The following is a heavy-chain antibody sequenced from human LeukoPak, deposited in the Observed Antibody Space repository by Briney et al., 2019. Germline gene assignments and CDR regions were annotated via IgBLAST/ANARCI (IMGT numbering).Heavy chain of an antibody. CDR3: ARGTQYLVLYYFDY. Sequence: SETLSLTCAVYGGSFSGYYWSWIRQPPGKGLEWIGEINHSGSTNYNPPLKSRVTISVDTSKNQFSLKLSSVTAADTAVYYCARGTQYLVLYYFDYWGQGTLVTVSS. D-gene: IGHD2-8*02. J-gene: IGHJ4*02. V-gene: IGHV4-34*01. CDR2: INHSGST. CDR1: GGSFSGYY.